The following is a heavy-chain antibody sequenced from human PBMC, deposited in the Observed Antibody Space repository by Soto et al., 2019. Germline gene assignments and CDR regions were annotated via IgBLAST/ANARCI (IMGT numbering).Heavy chain of an antibody. J-gene: IGHJ6*02. CDR1: GFTINSNY. CDR3: ARLPVLFLDWPLSSGDYYYYGMDV. D-gene: IGHD3-3*01. CDR2: ISGSGGNT. V-gene: IGHV3-23*01. Sequence: GGSLRLSCAASGFTINSNYMSWVRQAPGKGLEWVSAISGSGGNTYYADSVKGRFTISRDNSKNTLYLQMNSLRAEDTAVYYCARLPVLFLDWPLSSGDYYYYGMDVWGQGTTVTVSS.